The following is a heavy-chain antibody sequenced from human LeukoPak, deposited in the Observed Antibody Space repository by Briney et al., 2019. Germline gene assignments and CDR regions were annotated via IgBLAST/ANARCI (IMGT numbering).Heavy chain of an antibody. Sequence: GGSLRLSCAASGFTFSNAWMSWVRQAPGKGLEWVGRIKSKTDGGTTDYAAPVKGRFTISRDDSKNTLYLQMNSLKTEDTAVYYCTTGVRGYYGSGSYSFRDYWGQGTLVTVSS. CDR3: TTGVRGYYGSGSYSFRDY. V-gene: IGHV3-15*01. J-gene: IGHJ4*02. D-gene: IGHD3-10*01. CDR1: GFTFSNAW. CDR2: IKSKTDGGTT.